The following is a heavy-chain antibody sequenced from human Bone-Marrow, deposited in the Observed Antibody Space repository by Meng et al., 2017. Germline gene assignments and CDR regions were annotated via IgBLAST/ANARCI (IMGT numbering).Heavy chain of an antibody. CDR3: ARYGGAVNTVGGFDP. Sequence: SETLSLTCTVSGGSITGYHWTWMRQPPGKGLEWIGYIYDRGITTYNTFLKSRLTISLDTSKTQCSLKLSSVTAADTAVYYCARYGGAVNTVGGFDPCGRGTLVTVSS. CDR1: GGSITGYH. J-gene: IGHJ5*02. D-gene: IGHD2-21*01. CDR2: IYDRGIT. V-gene: IGHV4-59*01.